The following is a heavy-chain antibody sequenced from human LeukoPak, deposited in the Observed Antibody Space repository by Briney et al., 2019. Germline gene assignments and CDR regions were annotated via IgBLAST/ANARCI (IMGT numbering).Heavy chain of an antibody. Sequence: HPGRSLRLSCAASGFTFDDYAMHWVRQAPGKGLEWVSGISWNSGSIGYADSVKGRFTISRDNAKNSLYLQMNSLRAEDMALYYCAKGDSSGFLGLDYWGQGTLVTVSS. CDR3: AKGDSSGFLGLDY. J-gene: IGHJ4*02. CDR1: GFTFDDYA. CDR2: ISWNSGSI. D-gene: IGHD3-22*01. V-gene: IGHV3-9*03.